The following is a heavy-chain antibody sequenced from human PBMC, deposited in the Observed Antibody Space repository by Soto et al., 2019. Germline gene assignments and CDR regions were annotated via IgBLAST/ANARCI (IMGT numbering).Heavy chain of an antibody. J-gene: IGHJ6*02. CDR1: GYNFINYG. V-gene: IGHV1-8*02. D-gene: IGHD6-19*01. CDR3: ARRLALKHYGMDV. Sequence: ASVKVSCKASGYNFINYGISWVRQAPGQGLEWMGWMNPNSGNTGYAQKFQGRVTMTRNTSISTAYMELSSLRSEDTAVYYCARRLALKHYGMDVWGQGTTVTVSS. CDR2: MNPNSGNT.